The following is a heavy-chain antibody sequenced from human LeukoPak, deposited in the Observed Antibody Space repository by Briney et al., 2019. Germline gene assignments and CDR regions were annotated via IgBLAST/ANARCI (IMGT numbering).Heavy chain of an antibody. CDR1: GGSFSGYY. Sequence: ETLSLTCAVYGGSFSGYYWSWVRQAPGKGLEWVSVIYSGGSTYYADSVKGRFTISRDNSKNTLYLQMNSLRVEDTAVYYCATRAVAAPYWGQGTLVTVSS. CDR2: IYSGGST. V-gene: IGHV3-53*01. CDR3: ATRAVAAPY. J-gene: IGHJ4*02. D-gene: IGHD6-19*01.